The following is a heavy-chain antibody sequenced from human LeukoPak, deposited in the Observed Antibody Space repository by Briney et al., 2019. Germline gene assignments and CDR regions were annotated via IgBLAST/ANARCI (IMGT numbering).Heavy chain of an antibody. CDR1: GFTFSSYD. D-gene: IGHD3-22*01. Sequence: GGSLRLSCAASGFTFSSYDMHWVRQAPGKGLEWVAFIRYDGFNKYYADSVKGRFTISRDNSKNTLYLQMNSLRAEDTAVHYCAKDRDSSGYYYLVWGQGTLVTVSS. J-gene: IGHJ4*02. CDR3: AKDRDSSGYYYLV. CDR2: IRYDGFNK. V-gene: IGHV3-30*02.